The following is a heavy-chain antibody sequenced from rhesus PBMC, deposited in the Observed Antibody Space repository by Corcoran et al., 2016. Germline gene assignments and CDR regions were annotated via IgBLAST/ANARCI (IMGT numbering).Heavy chain of an antibody. Sequence: QVQLQESGPGLVKPSETLSLTCAVSDGSFSGYYWGWIRQPPGKGLEVIGFISGSSAAPDYHPPLKSRVTISTDTSKNQFSLKLSSVTAADTAVYYCARVRAFGSGQPYAFDFWGQGLRVTVSS. CDR1: DGSFSGYY. J-gene: IGHJ3*01. CDR2: ISGSSAAP. CDR3: ARVRAFGSGQPYAFDF. D-gene: IGHD4-29*01. V-gene: IGHV4-165*01.